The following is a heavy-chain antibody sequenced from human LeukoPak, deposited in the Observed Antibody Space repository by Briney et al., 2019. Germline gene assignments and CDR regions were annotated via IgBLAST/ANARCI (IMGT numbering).Heavy chain of an antibody. CDR1: GYTFTGYY. J-gene: IGHJ4*02. V-gene: IGHV1-2*02. CDR3: AGDLPGGIVGATYYFDY. CDR2: INPNSGGT. D-gene: IGHD1-26*01. Sequence: GASVKVSCKASGYTFTGYYMHWVRQAPGQGLEWMGWINPNSGGTNYAQKFQGRVTMTRDTSISTAYMELSRLRSDDTAVYYCAGDLPGGIVGATYYFDYWGQGTLVTVSS.